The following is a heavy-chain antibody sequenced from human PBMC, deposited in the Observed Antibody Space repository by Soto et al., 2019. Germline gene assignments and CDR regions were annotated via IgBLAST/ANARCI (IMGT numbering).Heavy chain of an antibody. CDR3: PRTADYYYNMAV. V-gene: IGHV1-69*02. Sequence: QVQLVQSGAEVKKPGSSVKVSCKASGGTFSSYTISWVRQAPGQGLEWMGRIIPILGIANYAQKFQGRVTITADKSTSTAYMERSTLSLENRPVYYGPRTADYYYNMAVWGKGTPATAS. CDR2: IIPILGIA. CDR1: GGTFSSYT. J-gene: IGHJ6*03.